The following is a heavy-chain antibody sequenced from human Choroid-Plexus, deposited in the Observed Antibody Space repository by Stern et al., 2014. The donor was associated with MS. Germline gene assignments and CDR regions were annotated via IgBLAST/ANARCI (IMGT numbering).Heavy chain of an antibody. CDR3: AKDRQYLTYFFDH. CDR2: VSYDGSNK. CDR1: GFTFGSCA. Sequence: VQLVESGGGVVQPGRPLRLSCVVSGFTFGSCAMPWVRQAPGKGLEGVAGVSYDGSNKYYADSVKGRFTISRDNSQNTLYMQMSSLRPEDTAVYYCAKDRQYLTYFFDHWGQGSLVTVSS. D-gene: IGHD2/OR15-2a*01. V-gene: IGHV3-30*18. J-gene: IGHJ5*02.